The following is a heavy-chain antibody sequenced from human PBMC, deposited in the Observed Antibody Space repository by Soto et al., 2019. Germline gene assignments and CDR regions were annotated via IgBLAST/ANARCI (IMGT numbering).Heavy chain of an antibody. D-gene: IGHD6-6*01. J-gene: IGHJ6*03. V-gene: IGHV3-9*01. CDR3: AKGPILAAGPNYYYYYMDV. CDR1: GFTFDDYA. CDR2: ISWNSGSI. Sequence: GGSLRLSCAASGFTFDDYAMHWVRQAPGKGLEWVSGISWNSGSIGYADSVKGRFTISRDNAKNSLYLQMNSLRAEDTALYYCAKGPILAAGPNYYYYYMDVWGKGTTVTVSS.